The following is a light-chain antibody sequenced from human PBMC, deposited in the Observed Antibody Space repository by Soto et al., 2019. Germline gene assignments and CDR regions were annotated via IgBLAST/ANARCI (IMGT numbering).Light chain of an antibody. Sequence: DIVMTQSPLSLPVTPGEPASISCRSSQSLLHSNGSNYLDWYLQKPGQSPQLLIYLGSYRAYGVPDMFSGSGSGTDFTLKISRVEAEDVGVYYCIQSLQTLTFGGGTKVEIK. CDR2: LGS. CDR3: IQSLQTLT. CDR1: QSLLHSNGSNY. J-gene: IGKJ4*01. V-gene: IGKV2-28*01.